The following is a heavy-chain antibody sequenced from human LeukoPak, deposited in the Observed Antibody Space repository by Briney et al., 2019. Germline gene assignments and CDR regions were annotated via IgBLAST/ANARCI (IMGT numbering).Heavy chain of an antibody. D-gene: IGHD3-16*02. CDR2: IYSGGST. CDR3: ARGGSYRAPFMDV. Sequence: GGSLRLSCAASGFTVSSNYMSWVRQAPGKGLEWVSVIYSGGSTYYADSVKGRFTISRDNSKNTLYLQMNSLRAEDTAVYYCARGGSYRAPFMDVWGQGTTVTVSS. V-gene: IGHV3-53*01. J-gene: IGHJ6*02. CDR1: GFTVSSNY.